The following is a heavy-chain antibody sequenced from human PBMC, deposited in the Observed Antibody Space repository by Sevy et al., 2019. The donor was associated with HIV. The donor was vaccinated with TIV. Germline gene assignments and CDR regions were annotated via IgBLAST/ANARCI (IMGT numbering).Heavy chain of an antibody. J-gene: IGHJ4*02. Sequence: SETLSLTCTVSGGSISSGDYYWSWIRQPPGKGLEWIGYIYYSWSTYYNPSLKSRVTISVDTSKNQFSLKLSSVTAADTAVYYCARGAYYYGSGSPFDYWGQGTLVTVSS. CDR1: GGSISSGDYY. CDR3: ARGAYYYGSGSPFDY. V-gene: IGHV4-30-4*01. CDR2: IYYSWST. D-gene: IGHD3-10*01.